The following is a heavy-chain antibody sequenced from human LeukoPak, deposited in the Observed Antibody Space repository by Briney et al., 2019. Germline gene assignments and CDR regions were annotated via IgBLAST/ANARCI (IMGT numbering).Heavy chain of an antibody. CDR3: ARAIPNNDAETPYDAFDI. CDR2: IIPIFGTA. V-gene: IGHV1-69*01. J-gene: IGHJ3*02. CDR1: VGTFSSYA. D-gene: IGHD1-1*01. Sequence: ESSVKVSCMASVGTFSSYAISWVRQAPGQGLEWMGGIIPIFGTANYAQKFQGRVTITADESTSTAYMELSSLRSEDTAVYYCARAIPNNDAETPYDAFDIWGQGTMVTVSS.